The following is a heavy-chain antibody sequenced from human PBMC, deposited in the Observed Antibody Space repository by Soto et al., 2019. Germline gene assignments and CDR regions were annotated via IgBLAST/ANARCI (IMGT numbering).Heavy chain of an antibody. CDR2: ISSSSTYI. CDR3: ATNVDMDLDRDY. D-gene: IGHD5-12*01. CDR1: GFTFSSYT. Sequence: EVQLVESGGGLVKPGGSLRLSCAASGFTFSSYTMNWVRQAPGKGLEWVSSISSSSTYIYYADSVKGRFTISRDNAKNSLFLHINSLRAEDTAVYYCATNVDMDLDRDYWGQGTLVTVSS. V-gene: IGHV3-21*01. J-gene: IGHJ4*02.